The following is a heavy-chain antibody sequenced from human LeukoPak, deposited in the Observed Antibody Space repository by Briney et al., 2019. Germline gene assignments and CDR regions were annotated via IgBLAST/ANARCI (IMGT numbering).Heavy chain of an antibody. J-gene: IGHJ4*02. V-gene: IGHV4-59*08. CDR2: FYYSGST. D-gene: IGHD3-22*01. CDR3: ARRLGVMNPFDY. Sequence: EPSETLSLTCTVSGGSISSYYWTWVRQPPGKGLEWIGYFYYSGSTNYNPSLKSRVTISVDRSKNQFSLKLSSVTAVDTAVYYCARRLGVMNPFDYWGQGTLVTVSS. CDR1: GGSISSYY.